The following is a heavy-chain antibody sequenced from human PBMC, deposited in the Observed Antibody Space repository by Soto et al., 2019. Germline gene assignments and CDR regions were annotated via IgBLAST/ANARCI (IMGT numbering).Heavy chain of an antibody. D-gene: IGHD3-9*01. CDR2: IKSFNGDT. V-gene: IGHV1-2*02. Sequence: DSVKVSCKASGYTFTGYYMHWARQAPGQGLEWMGWIKSFNGDTNYAQKFQGRVTLTRDTSISTAYMELSRLKSDDTAVYYCARVVSPYYDVLTFYWFDPWGHVTLFTVSS. J-gene: IGHJ5*02. CDR1: GYTFTGYY. CDR3: ARVVSPYYDVLTFYWFDP.